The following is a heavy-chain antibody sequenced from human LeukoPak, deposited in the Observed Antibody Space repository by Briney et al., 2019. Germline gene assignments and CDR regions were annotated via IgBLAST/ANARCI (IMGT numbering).Heavy chain of an antibody. CDR1: GYTFTNYD. V-gene: IGHV1-8*03. D-gene: IGHD3-10*01. CDR3: ARRGGHITMVRGVIIDGGYYMDV. Sequence: ASVKVSCKASGYTFTNYDINCVRQAPGQGLEWMGWMNPNSGNTGYAQKVQGRVTITRNTSISTAYMELSSLRSEDTAVYYCARRGGHITMVRGVIIDGGYYMDVWGKGTTVTVSS. CDR2: MNPNSGNT. J-gene: IGHJ6*03.